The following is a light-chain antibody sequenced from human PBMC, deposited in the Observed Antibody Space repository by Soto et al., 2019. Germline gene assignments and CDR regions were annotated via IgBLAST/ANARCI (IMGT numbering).Light chain of an antibody. J-gene: IGLJ2*01. CDR2: EVN. V-gene: IGLV2-8*01. CDR3: SSYAGSNNLV. Sequence: QSALTQPASVSGSPGQSITISCTGTSSDVVAYNYVSWYQQHPGKAPKLMIYEVNKRPSGVPDRFSGSKSGNTASLTVSGLQAEDEADYYCSSYAGSNNLVFGGGTKLTVL. CDR1: SSDVVAYNY.